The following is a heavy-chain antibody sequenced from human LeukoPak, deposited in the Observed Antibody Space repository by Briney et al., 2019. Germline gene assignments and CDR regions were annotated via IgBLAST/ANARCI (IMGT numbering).Heavy chain of an antibody. Sequence: SETLSLTCTVSGGSISSYYWTWIRQPPGKGLEWIGYIHYSGTTSYNPSLKSRVTISMDTSKNQFSLKLTSVAAADTAVYYCARTPDISGYAVQYYYYMDVWGKGTTVTVSS. CDR3: ARTPDISGYAVQYYYYMDV. J-gene: IGHJ6*03. D-gene: IGHD3-22*01. CDR2: IHYSGTT. V-gene: IGHV4-59*01. CDR1: GGSISSYY.